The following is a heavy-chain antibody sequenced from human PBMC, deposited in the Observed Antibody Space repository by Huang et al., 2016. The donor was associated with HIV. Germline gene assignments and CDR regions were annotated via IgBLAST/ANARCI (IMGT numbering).Heavy chain of an antibody. V-gene: IGHV4-39*02. J-gene: IGHJ4*02. CDR2: ICYSGST. D-gene: IGHD3-10*01. Sequence: QLQLQESGPGLVKPSETLSLTCTVSGGSIRSDNYYWGWIRQPPGKGLEWIGSICYSGSTSHHPSLKRRVTITVDTSKNHFSLRMRSVTAADTAVYYCARLPGSITVIRGVITDPYWGQGTLVTVSS. CDR1: GGSIRSDNYY. CDR3: ARLPGSITVIRGVITDPY.